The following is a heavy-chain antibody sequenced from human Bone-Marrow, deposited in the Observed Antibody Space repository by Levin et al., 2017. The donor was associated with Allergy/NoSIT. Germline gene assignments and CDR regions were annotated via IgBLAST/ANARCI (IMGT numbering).Heavy chain of an antibody. J-gene: IGHJ6*02. CDR1: GFMFSAYA. CDR3: SRPPRGAFLRYPMDV. D-gene: IGHD3-3*02. Sequence: GESLKISCAASGFMFSAYAMHWVRQSPGKGLEWVADILYDGSEKFYADSVKGRFTVSRDNSRNTVYLQMDGLRPEDTAVYYCSRPPRGAFLRYPMDVWGQGTTVIVSS. CDR2: ILYDGSEK. V-gene: IGHV3-30*03.